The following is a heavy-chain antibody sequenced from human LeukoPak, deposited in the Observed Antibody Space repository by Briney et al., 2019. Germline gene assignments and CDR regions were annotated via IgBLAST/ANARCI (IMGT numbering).Heavy chain of an antibody. D-gene: IGHD2-21*02. Sequence: GASVKVSCKASGYTFTGYYMHWVRQAPGQGLEWMGRIIPILGIANYAQKFQGRVTITADKSTSTAYMELSSLRSEDTAVYYCARGGGGDCYSLCGYFDLWGRGTLVTVSS. J-gene: IGHJ2*01. CDR3: ARGGGGDCYSLCGYFDL. CDR1: GYTFTGYY. CDR2: IIPILGIA. V-gene: IGHV1-69*04.